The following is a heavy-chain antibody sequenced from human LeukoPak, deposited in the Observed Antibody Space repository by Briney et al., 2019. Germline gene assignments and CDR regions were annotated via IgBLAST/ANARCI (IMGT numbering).Heavy chain of an antibody. V-gene: IGHV4-61*09. CDR1: GASITGGSYY. CDR3: ARNGGYDQDV. CDR2: VCPRGGI. D-gene: IGHD5-18*01. Sequence: KPSETLSLTCTVSGASITGGSYYWTWIRQPAGKGLEWIGEVCPRGGINYNPSLKTRVTISPDRPKNRFSLNIFFVAAADTAIYYCARNGGYDQDVWGQGTTVTVSS. J-gene: IGHJ6*02.